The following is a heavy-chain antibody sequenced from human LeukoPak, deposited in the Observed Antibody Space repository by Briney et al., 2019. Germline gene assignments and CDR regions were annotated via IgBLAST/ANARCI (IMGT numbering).Heavy chain of an antibody. V-gene: IGHV4-59*01. D-gene: IGHD6-19*01. J-gene: IGHJ4*02. CDR3: ARGEGYSSGYYLYYFDY. CDR1: GGSISSYY. CDR2: IYYSGSP. Sequence: SETLSLTCTVSGGSISSYYWSWIRQPPGTGLEWIGYIYYSGSPNYNPSLKSRFTISVDTSKNQFSLKLSSVTAADTAVYYCARGEGYSSGYYLYYFDYWGQGTLVTVSS.